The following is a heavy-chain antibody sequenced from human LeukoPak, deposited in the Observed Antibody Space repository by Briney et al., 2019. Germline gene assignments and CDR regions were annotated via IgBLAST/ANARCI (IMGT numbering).Heavy chain of an antibody. CDR3: ARDIPGYDAFDI. J-gene: IGHJ3*02. D-gene: IGHD1-1*01. CDR1: GGTFSSYA. CDR2: IIPIFGTP. V-gene: IGHV1-69*05. Sequence: SVKVSCKASGGTFSSYAISWVRQAPGQGLEWMGGIIPIFGTPNYAQKFQGRVTITTDESTSTAYMELSSLRSEDTAVYYCARDIPGYDAFDIWGQGTMVTASS.